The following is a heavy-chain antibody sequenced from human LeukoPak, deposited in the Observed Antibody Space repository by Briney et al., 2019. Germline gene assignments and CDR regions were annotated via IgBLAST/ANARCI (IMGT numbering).Heavy chain of an antibody. D-gene: IGHD3-22*01. V-gene: IGHV3-23*01. Sequence: PGGSLRLSCAASGFTFSSYAMSWVRQAPGKGLEWVSGISGSGVNTDYADSVKGRFTISRDNSQSTLYLHMNSLRAEDTAVYYCAKDQGYYYGNSGYYYYYWGQGTLVTVSS. CDR3: AKDQGYYYGNSGYYYYY. J-gene: IGHJ4*02. CDR1: GFTFSSYA. CDR2: ISGSGVNT.